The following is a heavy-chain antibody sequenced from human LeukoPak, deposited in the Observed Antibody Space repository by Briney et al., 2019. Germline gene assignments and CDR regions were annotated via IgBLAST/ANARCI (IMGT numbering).Heavy chain of an antibody. CDR3: AKGILLVPPGTRYFDY. CDR2: ISGSGGTT. J-gene: IGHJ4*02. CDR1: GFTFYTYA. Sequence: GGSLRLSCAASGFTFYTYAMNWVRQAPGKGLQWVAAISGSGGTTYYADSVKGRFTISRDNSKNTLYLQMNSLRAEDTAVYYCAKGILLVPPGTRYFDYWGQGTLVTVSS. D-gene: IGHD2-2*01. V-gene: IGHV3-23*01.